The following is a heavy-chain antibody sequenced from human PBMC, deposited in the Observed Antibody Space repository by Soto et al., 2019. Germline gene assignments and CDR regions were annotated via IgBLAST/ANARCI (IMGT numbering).Heavy chain of an antibody. V-gene: IGHV3-21*01. J-gene: IGHJ5*02. CDR2: ISSSSSYI. CDR1: GFTFSSYS. CDR3: ARDQVEGSSWINWFDP. Sequence: LRLSCAASGFTFSSYSMNWVRQAPGKGLEWVSSISSSSSYIYYADSVKGRFTISRDNSKNTLYLQMNSLRAEDTAVYYCARDQVEGSSWINWFDPWGQGTLVTVSS. D-gene: IGHD6-13*01.